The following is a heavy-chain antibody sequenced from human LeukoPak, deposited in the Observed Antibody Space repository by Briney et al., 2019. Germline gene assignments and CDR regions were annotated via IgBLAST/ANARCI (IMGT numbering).Heavy chain of an antibody. D-gene: IGHD3-10*01. V-gene: IGHV3-15*01. CDR3: TTDPGALLWFGELFFDY. J-gene: IGHJ4*02. CDR1: GFTFSNAW. CDR2: IRSKTDGGTT. Sequence: GGSLRLSCAASGFTFSNAWMSWVRQAPGKGLEWVGRIRSKTDGGTTDYAAPVKGRFTISRDDSKNTLYLQMNSLKTEDTAVYYCTTDPGALLWFGELFFDYWGQGTLVTVSS.